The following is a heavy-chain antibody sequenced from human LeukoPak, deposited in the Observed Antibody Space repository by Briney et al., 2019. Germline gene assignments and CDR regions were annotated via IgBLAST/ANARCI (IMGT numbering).Heavy chain of an antibody. V-gene: IGHV1-8*01. CDR1: GYTFTSYD. Sequence: AASVTVSCKASGYTFTSYDINWVRQAPGQGLEWMGWMNPNSGNTGYAQKFQGRVTMTRNTSISTAYMELSSLRSEDTAVYYCARGTRWELLPLDYWGQGTLVTVSS. CDR3: ARGTRWELLPLDY. CDR2: MNPNSGNT. J-gene: IGHJ4*02. D-gene: IGHD1-26*01.